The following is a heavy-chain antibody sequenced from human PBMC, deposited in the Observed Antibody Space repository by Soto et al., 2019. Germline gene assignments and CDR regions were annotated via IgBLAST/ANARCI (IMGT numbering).Heavy chain of an antibody. Sequence: VESGGGLVYPGGSLRLSCVASGFRFSDHSMNWVRQAPGKGLQWISYISSNGDTTYYADSVKGRFTVSRDNAKNALFLRMNSLRDDDTATYYCARLPKGSVVTAWGQGARVTVSS. CDR3: ARLPKGSVVTA. V-gene: IGHV3-48*02. CDR1: GFRFSDHS. D-gene: IGHD2-21*02. CDR2: ISSNGDTT. J-gene: IGHJ4*02.